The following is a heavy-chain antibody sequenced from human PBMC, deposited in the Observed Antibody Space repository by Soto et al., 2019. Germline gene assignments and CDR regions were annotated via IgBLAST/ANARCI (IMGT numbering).Heavy chain of an antibody. CDR2: IIPILGIA. J-gene: IGHJ4*02. CDR3: ARSSWAPVDIVATADFDY. CDR1: GGTFSSYT. D-gene: IGHD5-12*01. Sequence: SVKVSCKASGGTFSSYTISWVRQAPGQGLEWMGRIIPILGIANYAQKFQGRVTITADKSTSTAYMELSSLRSEDTAVYYCARSSWAPVDIVATADFDYWGQGTLVTVSS. V-gene: IGHV1-69*02.